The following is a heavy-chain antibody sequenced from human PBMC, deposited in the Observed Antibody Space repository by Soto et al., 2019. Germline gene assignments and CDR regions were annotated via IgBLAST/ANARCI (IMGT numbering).Heavy chain of an antibody. V-gene: IGHV1-2*02. CDR1: GYTFTGYY. CDR2: INPNSGGT. D-gene: IGHD2-2*02. CDR3: ARDGVPAAIGGNWFDP. J-gene: IGHJ5*02. Sequence: GASVMVSCKASGYTFTGYYMHWVRQAPGQGLEWMGWINPNSGGTNYAQKFQGRVTMTRDTFISTAYMELSRLRSDDTAVYYCARDGVPAAIGGNWFDPWGQGTLVTVSS.